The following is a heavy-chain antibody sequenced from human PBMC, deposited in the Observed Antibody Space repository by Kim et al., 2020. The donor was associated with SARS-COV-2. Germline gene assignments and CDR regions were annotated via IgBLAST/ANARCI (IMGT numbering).Heavy chain of an antibody. J-gene: IGHJ4*02. Sequence: GGSLRLSCAASGFTFSSYGMHWVRQAPGKGLEWVAVIWYDGSNKYYADSVKGRFTISRDNSKNTLYLQMNSLRAEDTAVYYCARDLGAGDGYKLDYWGQGTLVTVSS. D-gene: IGHD5-12*01. CDR3: ARDLGAGDGYKLDY. V-gene: IGHV3-33*01. CDR1: GFTFSSYG. CDR2: IWYDGSNK.